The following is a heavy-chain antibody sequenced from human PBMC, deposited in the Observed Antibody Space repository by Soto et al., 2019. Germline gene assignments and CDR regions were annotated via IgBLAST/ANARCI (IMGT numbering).Heavy chain of an antibody. V-gene: IGHV3-48*03. Sequence: EVQLVESGGGLVQPGGSLRLSCVGSGFRFNEYEINWVGQAPGKGLEWISYINSGGSLIYYAATVKGRFTISRDNYKDSVYLQMNRLRADDTALYYCARETSYGQSATIVGELWGQGTLVTVSS. CDR1: GFRFNEYE. CDR2: INSGGSLI. D-gene: IGHD3-10*01. CDR3: ARETSYGQSATIVGEL. J-gene: IGHJ4*02.